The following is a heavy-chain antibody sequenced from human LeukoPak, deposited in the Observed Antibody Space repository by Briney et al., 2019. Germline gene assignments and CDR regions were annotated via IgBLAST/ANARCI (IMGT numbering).Heavy chain of an antibody. CDR2: IYSGGST. CDR1: GFTVSSNY. J-gene: IGHJ6*02. Sequence: GGSLRLSCAASGFTVSSNYMSWVRQAPGRGLEWVSVIYSGGSTYYADSVKGRFTISRDNSKNTLYLQMNSLRAEDTAVYYCARQGGRITYGDYLPKDYGMDVWGQGTTVTVSS. V-gene: IGHV3-66*04. D-gene: IGHD4-17*01. CDR3: ARQGGRITYGDYLPKDYGMDV.